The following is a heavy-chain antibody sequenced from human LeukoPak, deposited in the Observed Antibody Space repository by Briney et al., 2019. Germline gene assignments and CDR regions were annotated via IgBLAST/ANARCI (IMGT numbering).Heavy chain of an antibody. CDR2: LSSRGDST. Sequence: GGSLRLSCAASGFTFSSYGMSWVRQAPGKGLEWVSSLSSRGDSTYYADSVKGRFTISRDNSKNTLYLQMNSLRAEDTAVYYCAKESGYSYGLFDYWGQGTLVTVSS. V-gene: IGHV3-23*01. D-gene: IGHD5-18*01. CDR3: AKESGYSYGLFDY. J-gene: IGHJ4*02. CDR1: GFTFSSYG.